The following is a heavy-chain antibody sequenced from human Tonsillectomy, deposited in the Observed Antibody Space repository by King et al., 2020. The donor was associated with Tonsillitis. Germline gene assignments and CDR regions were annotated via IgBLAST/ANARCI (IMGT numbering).Heavy chain of an antibody. D-gene: IGHD5-24*01. V-gene: IGHV1-69*01. CDR2: IIPMFASA. CDR1: GGTFSNSA. CDR3: AREQGMATHGDLDS. Sequence: VQLVQSGAEVKKPGSSVKVSCKASGGTFSNSAISWVRQAPGQGLEWMRGIIPMFASASYAQNFQGRVTLTADESTSTAYMELNSLKPEDTAVYYCAREQGMATHGDLDSWGRGTLVTVSS. J-gene: IGHJ4*02.